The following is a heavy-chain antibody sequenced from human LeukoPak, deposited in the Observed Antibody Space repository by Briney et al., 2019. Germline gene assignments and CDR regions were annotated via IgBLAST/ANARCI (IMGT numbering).Heavy chain of an antibody. CDR1: GYTFTSYG. D-gene: IGHD3-10*01. CDR3: ARATGRVVRGITCRYFDS. V-gene: IGHV1-18*01. J-gene: IGHJ4*02. Sequence: ASVKVSCKASGYTFTSYGISWVRQAPGQGLEWMGWISGYNDNTKYAQKLQGRVTMTTDTSTSTAYMELRSLRSDDTAVYYCARATGRVVRGITCRYFDSWGQGTLVTVSS. CDR2: ISGYNDNT.